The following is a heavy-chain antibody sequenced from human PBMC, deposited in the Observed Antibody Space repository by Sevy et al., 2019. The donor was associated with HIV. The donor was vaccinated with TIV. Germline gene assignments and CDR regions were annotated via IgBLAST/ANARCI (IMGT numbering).Heavy chain of an antibody. CDR1: GFTFSYYD. CDR2: ISSGSSYI. D-gene: IGHD3-22*01. CDR3: ASPLNYYDSPSAY. J-gene: IGHJ4*02. Sequence: GESLKISCAASGFTFSYYDMNWVRQAPGKGLEWVSSISSGSSYIFYAASVKGRFTISRDNAKNSLYLQMNSLRAEDTAVYYCASPLNYYDSPSAYWGQGTLVTVSS. V-gene: IGHV3-21*04.